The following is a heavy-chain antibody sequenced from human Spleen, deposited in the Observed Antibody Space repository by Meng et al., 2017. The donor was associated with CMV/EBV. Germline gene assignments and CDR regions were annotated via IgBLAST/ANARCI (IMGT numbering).Heavy chain of an antibody. CDR3: ARATKYGPDAFDI. Sequence: SVKVSCKASGATFSSYAITWVRQAPGQGLEWMGRIIPILGIANYAQKFQGRVTITADKSTSTAYMELSSLRSEDTAVYYCARATKYGPDAFDIWGLGTMVTVSS. CDR2: IIPILGIA. CDR1: GATFSSYA. V-gene: IGHV1-69*04. J-gene: IGHJ3*02. D-gene: IGHD2-8*01.